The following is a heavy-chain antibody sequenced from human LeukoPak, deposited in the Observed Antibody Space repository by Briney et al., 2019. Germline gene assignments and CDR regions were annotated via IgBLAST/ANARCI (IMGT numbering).Heavy chain of an antibody. Sequence: GASVKVSCKASGYTFTSYGISWVRQAPGQGLEWMGWISAYNGNTNYAQKLQGRVTMTTDTSTSTVYMELSSLRSEDTAVYYCARSGSIAAAGMRLLAPGMQLDYWGQGTLVTVSS. CDR2: ISAYNGNT. CDR3: ARSGSIAAAGMRLLAPGMQLDY. CDR1: GYTFTSYG. V-gene: IGHV1-18*01. J-gene: IGHJ4*02. D-gene: IGHD6-13*01.